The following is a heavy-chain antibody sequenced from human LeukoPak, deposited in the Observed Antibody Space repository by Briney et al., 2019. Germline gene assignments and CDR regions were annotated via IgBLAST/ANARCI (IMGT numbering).Heavy chain of an antibody. CDR2: IYYTGST. J-gene: IGHJ4*02. CDR1: GGSISSYY. V-gene: IGHV4-59*01. Sequence: PSETLSLTCTVSGGSISSYYWTWLRQPPGKGLEWLGYIYYTGSTNYNPSLKSRVTISVDTSKNQFSLKLSSVTAADTAVYYCARGKPATDLDYWGQGTLVTVSS. D-gene: IGHD2-2*01. CDR3: ARGKPATDLDY.